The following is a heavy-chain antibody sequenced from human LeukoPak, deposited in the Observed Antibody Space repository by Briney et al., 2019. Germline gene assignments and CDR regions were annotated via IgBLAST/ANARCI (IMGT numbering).Heavy chain of an antibody. CDR1: GFTFSYFW. J-gene: IGHJ4*02. V-gene: IGHV3-74*01. Sequence: PGGSLRLSCAASGFTFSYFWMHWVRQAPGKGLAWVSLISSDVSNTWYADSVKGRFTISRDSSKNTLYLQMNSLRAEDTAVYYCAIPGGGYVLDYWGQGTLVTVS. CDR3: AIPGGGYVLDY. CDR2: ISSDVSNT. D-gene: IGHD5-12*01.